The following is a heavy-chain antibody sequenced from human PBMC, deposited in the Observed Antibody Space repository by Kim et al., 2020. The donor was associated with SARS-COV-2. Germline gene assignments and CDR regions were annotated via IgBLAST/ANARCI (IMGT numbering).Heavy chain of an antibody. J-gene: IGHJ3*02. V-gene: IGHV1-18*01. D-gene: IGHD6-19*01. CDR2: ISAYNGNT. Sequence: ASVKVSCKASGYTFTRNGISWVRQAPGQGLEWMGWISAYNGNTNFAQKLQGRVTMTTDISTNTAYMELRSLRSDDTAVYYCARDPGYTSGWYDFWDAFDIWGQGTMVTVSS. CDR3: ARDPGYTSGWYDFWDAFDI. CDR1: GYTFTRNG.